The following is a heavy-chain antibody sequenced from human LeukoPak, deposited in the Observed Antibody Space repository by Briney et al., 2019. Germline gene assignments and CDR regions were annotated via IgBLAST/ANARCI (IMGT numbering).Heavy chain of an antibody. CDR3: ARDLRSDSSGYYGYYFDY. CDR1: GGSISSYY. J-gene: IGHJ4*02. V-gene: IGHV4-59*01. Sequence: PSETLSLTCTVSGGSISSYYWSWIRQPPGKGLEWIGYIYYSGSTNYNPSLKSRVTISVDTSKNQFSLKLSSVTAADTAVYYCARDLRSDSSGYYGYYFDYWGQGTLVTVSS. CDR2: IYYSGST. D-gene: IGHD3-22*01.